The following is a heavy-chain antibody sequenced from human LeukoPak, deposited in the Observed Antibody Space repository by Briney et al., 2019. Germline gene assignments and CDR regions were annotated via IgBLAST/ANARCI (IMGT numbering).Heavy chain of an antibody. CDR1: GFTFSSYG. CDR3: AKDLRYLGTYYFDY. CDR2: ISGSGGST. V-gene: IGHV3-23*01. J-gene: IGHJ4*02. D-gene: IGHD3-9*01. Sequence: GGTLRLSCAASGFTFSSYGMSWVRQAPGKGLEWVSAISGSGGSTYYADSVKGRFTISRDNSKNTLYLQMNSLRAEDTAVYYCAKDLRYLGTYYFDYWGQGTLVTVSS.